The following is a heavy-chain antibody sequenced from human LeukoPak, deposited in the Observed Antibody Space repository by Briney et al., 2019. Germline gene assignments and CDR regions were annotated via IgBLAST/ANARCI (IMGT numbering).Heavy chain of an antibody. J-gene: IGHJ4*02. V-gene: IGHV1-18*04. CDR1: GYTFTGYY. CDR3: ARGLRYFDWLLFDY. CDR2: ISACNGNT. Sequence: ASVKVSCKASGYTFTGYYMHWVRQAPGQGLEWMGWISACNGNTNYAQKLQGRVTMTTDTSTSTAYMELRSLRSDDTAVYYCARGLRYFDWLLFDYWGQGTLVTVSS. D-gene: IGHD3-9*01.